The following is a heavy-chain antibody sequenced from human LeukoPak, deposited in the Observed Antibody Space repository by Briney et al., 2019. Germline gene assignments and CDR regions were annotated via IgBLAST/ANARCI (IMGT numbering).Heavy chain of an antibody. CDR2: VSSSGGST. CDR1: GFTFSSYV. J-gene: IGHJ4*02. Sequence: GGSLRLSCAASGFTFSSYVMNWVRQAPGKGLEWVSGVSSSGGSTYYADSAKGRFTISRDNSKNTLYLQMNSLRAEDTALYYCAKDVDRVRTMYFDDWGQGTLVTVSS. CDR3: AKDVDRVRTMYFDD. V-gene: IGHV3-23*01. D-gene: IGHD1-7*01.